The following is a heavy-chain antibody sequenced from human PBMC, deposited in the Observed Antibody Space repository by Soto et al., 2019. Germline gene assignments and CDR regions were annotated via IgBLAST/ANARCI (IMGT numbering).Heavy chain of an antibody. CDR3: ARDIDG. CDR2: ISSSSSTK. J-gene: IGHJ4*02. CDR1: GFTFSSYS. Sequence: EVQVVESGGGLVQPGGSLRLSCAASGFTFSSYSMHWVRQAPGKGLEWVSYISSSSSTKFYADSVKGRFTISRDNARNSLYLQINSLRAEDTAVYYCARDIDGGGQGTLVTVSS. D-gene: IGHD2-15*01. V-gene: IGHV3-48*01.